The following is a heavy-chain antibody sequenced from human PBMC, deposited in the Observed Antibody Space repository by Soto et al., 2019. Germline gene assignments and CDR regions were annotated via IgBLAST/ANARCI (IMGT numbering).Heavy chain of an antibody. CDR3: AALMGSSGFVDY. Sequence: SETLSLTCAVYGGSFSGYYWGWIRQPPGKGLEWIGSMYSIGSTYYNPSLKSRVTISVDTSKNQFSLKLSSVTAADTAVYYCAALMGSSGFVDYWGQGTLVTVSS. CDR2: MYSIGST. V-gene: IGHV4-39*01. CDR1: GGSFSGYY. J-gene: IGHJ4*02. D-gene: IGHD3-22*01.